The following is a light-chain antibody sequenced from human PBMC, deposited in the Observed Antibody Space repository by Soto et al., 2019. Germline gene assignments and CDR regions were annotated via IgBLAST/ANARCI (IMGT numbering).Light chain of an antibody. CDR1: QNIGNR. CDR3: QYLGA. J-gene: IGKJ2*01. CDR2: GAS. V-gene: IGKV3-15*01. Sequence: EMDMTQSPATLSASPGEIVTLSCRAAQNIGNRLGWYQQKPGQAPRLLIYGASLRATGIPARFSGAGSGTEFTLTIGSLQPEDSATYYCQYLGAFGQGTKLEIK.